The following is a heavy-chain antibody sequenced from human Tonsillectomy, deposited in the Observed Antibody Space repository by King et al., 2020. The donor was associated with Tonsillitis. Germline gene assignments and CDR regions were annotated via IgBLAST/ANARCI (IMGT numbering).Heavy chain of an antibody. CDR1: GFTFSIYA. V-gene: IGHV3-23*04. J-gene: IGHJ4*02. Sequence: VQLVESGGGLVQPGGSLRLSCAASGFTFSIYAITWVRQAPGKGLEWVSIISENGCDTTVYSESVKGRFTISRDNSKNTLYLQMNSLRAEDSAVYYCAKDPTTVTRGYFDYWGQGALVIVSS. CDR2: ISENGCDTT. CDR3: AKDPTTVTRGYFDY. D-gene: IGHD4-11*01.